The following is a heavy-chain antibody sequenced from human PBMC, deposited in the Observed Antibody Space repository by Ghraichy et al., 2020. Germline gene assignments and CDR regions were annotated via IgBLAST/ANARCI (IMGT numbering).Heavy chain of an antibody. CDR3: VRDLSRGYLDY. V-gene: IGHV2-5*01. CDR1: GFSLTTGGVG. CDR2: IYWNDDE. J-gene: IGHJ4*02. D-gene: IGHD2-2*01. Sequence: SGPTLVKPTQTLTLTCTFAGFSLTTGGVGVGWIRQPPGEALEWLALIYWNDDERYHPSLKSRVTINKDTSKNQVVLTMTNMVAVDTATYYCVRDLSRGYLDYWGQGTLVTVSS.